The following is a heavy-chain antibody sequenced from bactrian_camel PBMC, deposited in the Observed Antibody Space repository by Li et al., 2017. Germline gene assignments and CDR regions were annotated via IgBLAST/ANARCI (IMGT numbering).Heavy chain of an antibody. CDR2: IYTGRGTT. CDR1: PNIYCRYA. J-gene: IGHJ4*01. D-gene: IGHD6*01. CDR3: VRSFSTVVGGLYY. V-gene: IGHV3S54*01. Sequence: HVQLVESGGGSVQAGGSLRLSCAFSPNIYCRYAMTWYRQVPGKEREGVAAIYTGRGTTYYLDSPKDRFTISTDNAKNTVYLQMNSLKPEDTAVYYCVRSFSTVVGGLYYWGQGTQVTVS.